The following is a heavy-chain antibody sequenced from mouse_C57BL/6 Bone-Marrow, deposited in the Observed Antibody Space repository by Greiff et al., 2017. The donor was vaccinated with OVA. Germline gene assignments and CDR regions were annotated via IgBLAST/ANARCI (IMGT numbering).Heavy chain of an antibody. CDR3: AREDGYDYFDY. CDR1: GYTFTSYD. CDR2: IYPRDGST. V-gene: IGHV1-85*01. J-gene: IGHJ2*01. Sequence: VMLVESGPELVKPGASVKLSCKASGYTFTSYDINWVKQRPGQGLEWIGWIYPRDGSTKYNEKFKGKATLTVDTSSSTAYMELHSLTSEDSAVYFCAREDGYDYFDYWGQGTTLTVSS. D-gene: IGHD2-2*01.